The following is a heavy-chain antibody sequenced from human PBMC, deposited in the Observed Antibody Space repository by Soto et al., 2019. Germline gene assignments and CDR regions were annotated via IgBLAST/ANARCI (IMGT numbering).Heavy chain of an antibody. J-gene: IGHJ4*02. V-gene: IGHV6-1*01. Sequence: QTCLLSCPMSGDRVSRMSDSWHLIRQAPLTVLEWLGRTYYRSKWYNDYAVSVESRITINADTSKNQFFLQLNSVIPEDTAVYYCVRLIGNSWLDYWGQGTLGTVS. D-gene: IGHD6-13*01. CDR3: VRLIGNSWLDY. CDR2: TYYRSKWYN. CDR1: GDRVSRMSDS.